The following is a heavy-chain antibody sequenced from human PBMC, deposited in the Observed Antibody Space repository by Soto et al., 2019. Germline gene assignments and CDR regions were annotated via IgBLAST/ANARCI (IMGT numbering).Heavy chain of an antibody. CDR3: ARAGSYDFWSGYRYYYYYGMDV. D-gene: IGHD3-3*01. Sequence: QVQLVQSGAEEKKPGASVKVSCKASGYTFTSYAMHWVRQAPGQRLEWMGWINAGNGNTKYSQKFQGRVTITRDTSASTAYMELSSLRSEDTAVYYCARAGSYDFWSGYRYYYYYGMDVWGQGTTVTVSS. J-gene: IGHJ6*02. CDR1: GYTFTSYA. CDR2: INAGNGNT. V-gene: IGHV1-3*05.